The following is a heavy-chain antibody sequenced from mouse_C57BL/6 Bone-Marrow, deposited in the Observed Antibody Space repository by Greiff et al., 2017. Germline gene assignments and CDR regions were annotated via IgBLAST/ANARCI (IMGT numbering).Heavy chain of an antibody. D-gene: IGHD1-1*01. Sequence: ESGPGLVKPSQSLSLTCSVTGYSITSGYYWNWIRQPPGNKLEWMVYISYDGSNNYNPSLKNRISITRDTSTNPSSMKLNSVTTADTATYYCECGGRKLPWMAYWGQGTLVTVSA. J-gene: IGHJ3*01. V-gene: IGHV3-6*01. CDR2: ISYDGSN. CDR3: ECGGRKLPWMAY. CDR1: GYSITSGYY.